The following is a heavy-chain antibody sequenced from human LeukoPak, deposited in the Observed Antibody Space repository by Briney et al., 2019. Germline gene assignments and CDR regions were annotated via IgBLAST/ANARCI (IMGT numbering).Heavy chain of an antibody. D-gene: IGHD1-26*01. CDR2: ISSSGDSI. J-gene: IGHJ6*02. Sequence: GGSLRLSCAASGFSLTTYEMNWVRQAPGKGLEWVSYISSSGDSIYYADSVKGRFTISRDNSKNTLYLQMNSLRAEDTAVYYCAKVTGELLADYYYGMDVWGQGTTVTVSS. CDR3: AKVTGELLADYYYGMDV. V-gene: IGHV3-48*03. CDR1: GFSLTTYE.